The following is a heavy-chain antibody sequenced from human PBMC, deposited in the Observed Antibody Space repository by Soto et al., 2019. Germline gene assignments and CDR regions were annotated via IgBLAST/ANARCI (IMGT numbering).Heavy chain of an antibody. CDR2: IYYSGST. J-gene: IGHJ4*02. CDR1: GGSVSSGSYY. Sequence: QVQLQESGPGLVKPSETLSLTCTVSGGSVSSGSYYWSWIRQPPGTGLEWIGYIYYSGSTNYNPSLXRXVTXPVDTSTNQFSLKLSSVTAADTAVYYFASAALPPSAGNFDYWGQGTLVTVSS. CDR3: ASAALPPSAGNFDY. V-gene: IGHV4-61*01. D-gene: IGHD6-19*01.